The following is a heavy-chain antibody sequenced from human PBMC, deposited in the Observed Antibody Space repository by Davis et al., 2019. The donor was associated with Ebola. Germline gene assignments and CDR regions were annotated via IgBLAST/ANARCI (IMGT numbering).Heavy chain of an antibody. V-gene: IGHV1-8*02. CDR3: ATYRLPHYYDSSGYYYVFDY. CDR1: GGTFGSYA. J-gene: IGHJ4*02. Sequence: ASVKVSCKASGGTFGSYAISWVRQAPGQGLEWMGWINPNSGGTNYAQKFQGRVTMTEDTSTDTAYMELSSLRSEDTAVYYCATYRLPHYYDSSGYYYVFDYWGQGTLVTVSS. CDR2: INPNSGGT. D-gene: IGHD3-22*01.